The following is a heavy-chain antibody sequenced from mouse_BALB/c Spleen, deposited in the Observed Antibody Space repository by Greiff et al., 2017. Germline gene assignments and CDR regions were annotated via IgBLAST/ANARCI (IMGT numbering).Heavy chain of an antibody. V-gene: IGHV3-2*02. CDR1: GYSITSDYA. CDR2: ISYSGST. Sequence: EVKLVESGPGLVKPSQSLSLTCTVTGYSITSDYAWNWIRQFPGNKLEWMGYISYSGSTSYNPSLKSRISITRDTSKNQFFLQLNSVTTEDTATYYCARCDGRYYYAMDYWGQGTSVTVSS. CDR3: ARCDGRYYYAMDY. D-gene: IGHD2-3*01. J-gene: IGHJ4*01.